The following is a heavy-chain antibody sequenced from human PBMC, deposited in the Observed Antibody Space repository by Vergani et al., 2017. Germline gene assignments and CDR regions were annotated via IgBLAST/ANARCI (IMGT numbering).Heavy chain of an antibody. V-gene: IGHV3-33*01. CDR3: ARRGRVVPAATGGFYYYYMDV. CDR2: IWYDGSNK. J-gene: IGHJ6*03. Sequence: QVQLVESGGGVVQPGRSLRLSCAASGFTFSSYGMHWVRQAPGKGLEWVAVIWYDGSNKYYADSVKGRFTISRDNSKNTLYLQMNSLRAEDTAVYYCARRGRVVPAATGGFYYYYMDVWGKGTTVTVSS. CDR1: GFTFSSYG. D-gene: IGHD2-2*01.